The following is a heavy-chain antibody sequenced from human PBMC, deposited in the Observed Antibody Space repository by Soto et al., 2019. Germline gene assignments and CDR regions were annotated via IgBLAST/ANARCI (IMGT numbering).Heavy chain of an antibody. V-gene: IGHV3-30*18. CDR2: ISYDGSNK. CDR1: GFTFSSYG. Sequence: GGSVRLSCAASGFTFSSYGMHWVRQAPGKGLEWVAVISYDGSNKYYADSVRGRFTISIDXXRNTLYLQMNSRRAEDTAVYYCAKDIQDIVVVPAAIRGIYYYYGMEVWGQGTTVTVSS. CDR3: AKDIQDIVVVPAAIRGIYYYYGMEV. D-gene: IGHD2-2*02. J-gene: IGHJ6*02.